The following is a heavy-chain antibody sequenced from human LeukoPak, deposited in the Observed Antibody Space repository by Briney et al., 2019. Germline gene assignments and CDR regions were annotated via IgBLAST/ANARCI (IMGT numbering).Heavy chain of an antibody. CDR1: GFTFSSYG. Sequence: GGSLRLSCAASGFTFSSYGMHWVRQAPGKGLEWVANIKQDGSEKYYVDSVKGRFTISRDNAKNSLYLQMNSLRAEDTAVYYCARDGGMITFGGVIVIPSFDYWGQGTLVTVSS. D-gene: IGHD3-16*02. CDR2: IKQDGSEK. CDR3: ARDGGMITFGGVIVIPSFDY. V-gene: IGHV3-7*01. J-gene: IGHJ4*02.